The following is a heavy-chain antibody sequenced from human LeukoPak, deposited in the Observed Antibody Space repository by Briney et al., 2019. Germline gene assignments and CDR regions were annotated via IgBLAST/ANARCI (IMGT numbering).Heavy chain of an antibody. CDR3: ARDRGDYDSSGYYGYFDY. Sequence: PSETLSLTCTVSGGSISSYYWSWIRQPPGKGLEWIGYLYYTGSTNYNPSLKSRVTISLDTSKKQFSLKLSSVTAADTAVYYCARDRGDYDSSGYYGYFDYWGQGALVTVSS. V-gene: IGHV4-59*01. D-gene: IGHD3-22*01. CDR1: GGSISSYY. J-gene: IGHJ4*02. CDR2: LYYTGST.